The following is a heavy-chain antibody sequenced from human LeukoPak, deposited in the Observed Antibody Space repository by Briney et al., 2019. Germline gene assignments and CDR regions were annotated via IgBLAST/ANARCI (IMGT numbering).Heavy chain of an antibody. CDR3: ARTPERYCSSTSCYGDAFDI. D-gene: IGHD2-2*01. CDR1: GFTFSSYG. CDR2: IWYDGSNK. V-gene: IGHV3-33*01. Sequence: GGSLRLSCAASGFTFSSYGMHWVRQAPGKGLEWGAVIWYDGSNKYYADSVKGRFTISRDNSKNTLYLHMNSLRAEDTALYYCARTPERYCSSTSCYGDAFDIWGQGTMVTVSS. J-gene: IGHJ3*02.